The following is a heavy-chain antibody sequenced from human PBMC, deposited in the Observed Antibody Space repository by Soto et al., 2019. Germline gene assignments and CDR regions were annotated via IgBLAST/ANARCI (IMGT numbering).Heavy chain of an antibody. D-gene: IGHD3-22*01. J-gene: IGHJ4*02. CDR3: ARHGNYYDSSGYYVDY. CDR2: VYYSGST. V-gene: IGHV4-39*01. Sequence: SETLSLTCTVSGGSISSSSYYWGWIRQPPGKGLEWIGIVYYSGSTYYNPSLKSRVTISVDTSKNYFSLKLSSVTAADTAVYYCARHGNYYDSSGYYVDYWGQGTLVTVSS. CDR1: GGSISSSSYY.